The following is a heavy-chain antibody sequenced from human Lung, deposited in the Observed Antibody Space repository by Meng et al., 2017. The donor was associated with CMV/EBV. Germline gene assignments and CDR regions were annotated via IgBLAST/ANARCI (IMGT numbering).Heavy chain of an antibody. Sequence: GESLKISCAASGFTFSSYAMTWVRQAPGKGLEWVSQISASGDSTYYADSVKGRFTISRDNSKNTLYLQMNSLRAADTAIYYCAKASRGGWGGWFDPWGQGTLVTVSS. CDR1: GFTFSSYA. V-gene: IGHV3-23*01. D-gene: IGHD3-16*01. J-gene: IGHJ5*02. CDR2: ISASGDST. CDR3: AKASRGGWGGWFDP.